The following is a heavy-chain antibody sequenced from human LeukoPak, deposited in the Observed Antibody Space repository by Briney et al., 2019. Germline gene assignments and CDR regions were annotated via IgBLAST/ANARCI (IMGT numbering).Heavy chain of an antibody. D-gene: IGHD4/OR15-4a*01. CDR2: IYISGST. CDR1: GGSISSYY. J-gene: IGHJ4*02. CDR3: ARALNPLTGTYYFDY. Sequence: SETLSLTCTVSGGSISSYYWTWIRQPAGKGLEWIGRIYISGSTNYSPSLKSRVTMSVDTSKNQFSLNLISVTAADTAVYYCARALNPLTGTYYFDYWGQGTLVTVSS. V-gene: IGHV4-4*07.